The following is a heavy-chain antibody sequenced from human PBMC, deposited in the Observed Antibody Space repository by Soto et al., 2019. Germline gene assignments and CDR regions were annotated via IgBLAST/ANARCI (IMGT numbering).Heavy chain of an antibody. D-gene: IGHD6-13*01. Sequence: GASVKVSCKASGGTFSSYAISWVRQAPGQGLEWMGGIIPIFGTANYAQKFQGRVTITADESTSTAYMELSSLRSEDTAVYYCAVKAEYSSSWYSSSGSYFAFDIWGQGTMVTVS. CDR1: GGTFSSYA. J-gene: IGHJ3*02. V-gene: IGHV1-69*13. CDR3: AVKAEYSSSWYSSSGSYFAFDI. CDR2: IIPIFGTA.